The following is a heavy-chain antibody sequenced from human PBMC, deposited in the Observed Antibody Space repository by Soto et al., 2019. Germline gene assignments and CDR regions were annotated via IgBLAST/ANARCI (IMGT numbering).Heavy chain of an antibody. J-gene: IGHJ6*03. CDR2: ISYSGST. Sequence: QLQLQESGPGLVKPSETLSLTCTVSGGSISSSSSSWGWIRQPPGKGLEWLGIISYSGSTYYSPSLKSRVTISADASKNLFSLKLSSVTAADTAVYYCARTYVTDVVVVPASKDYMDVWGKGTTVTVSS. CDR3: ARTYVTDVVVVPASKDYMDV. CDR1: GGSISSSSSS. D-gene: IGHD2-2*01. V-gene: IGHV4-39*01.